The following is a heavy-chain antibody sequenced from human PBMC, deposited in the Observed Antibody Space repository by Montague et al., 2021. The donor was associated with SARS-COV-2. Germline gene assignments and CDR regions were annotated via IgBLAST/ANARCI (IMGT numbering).Heavy chain of an antibody. CDR3: VRGGDYTDYGRVDY. V-gene: IGHV4-39*01. J-gene: IGHJ4*02. Sequence: SETLSLTCSFSGGSISTGSYYWGWIRQPPRKGLEWIGSIYYSGXPXYXXXXKXRVTISVDTSKNQFSLRLSSVTAVDTAVYYCVRGGDYTDYGRVDYWGQGTLVIVSS. CDR1: GGSISTGSYY. D-gene: IGHD4-11*01. CDR2: IYYSGXP.